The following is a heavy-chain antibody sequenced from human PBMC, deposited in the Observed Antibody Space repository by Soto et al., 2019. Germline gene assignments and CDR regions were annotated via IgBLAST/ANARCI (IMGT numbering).Heavy chain of an antibody. CDR3: ARDRRSSGYYRGAFDI. CDR2: ISAYNGNT. Sequence: AASVKVSCTASGYTFSSYGISWVRQTPGQGLEWMGWISAYNGNTNYAQKLQGRVTMTTDTSTSTAYMELRSLRSDDTAVYYCARDRRSSGYYRGAFDIWGQGTMVTVSS. V-gene: IGHV1-18*01. D-gene: IGHD3-22*01. J-gene: IGHJ3*02. CDR1: GYTFSSYG.